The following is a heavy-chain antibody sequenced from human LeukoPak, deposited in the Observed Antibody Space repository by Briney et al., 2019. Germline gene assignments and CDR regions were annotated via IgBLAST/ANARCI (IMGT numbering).Heavy chain of an antibody. CDR3: AKDYGYGDPNTWFDP. D-gene: IGHD4-17*01. J-gene: IGHJ5*02. V-gene: IGHV3-43*02. CDR2: ISGDGGSK. Sequence: GGSLRLSCAASGFTFDDYAMHWVRQAPGQGLEWVSLISGDGGSKYYADSVKGRFTISRDNSKNSLYLQMNSQRTEDTPLYYCAKDYGYGDPNTWFDPWGQGTLVTVSS. CDR1: GFTFDDYA.